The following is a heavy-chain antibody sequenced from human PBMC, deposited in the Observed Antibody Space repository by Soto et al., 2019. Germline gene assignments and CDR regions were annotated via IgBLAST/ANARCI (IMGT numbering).Heavy chain of an antibody. CDR1: GYTLTDLS. D-gene: IGHD3-22*01. J-gene: IGHJ4*02. CDR3: ATLKYYDSSGYFDY. Sequence: ASVKVSCKISGYTLTDLSMHWVRQAPGKGLEWMGGFDPEDGETIYAQKFQGRVTMTEDTSTDTAYMELSSLRSEDTAVYYCATLKYYDSSGYFDYWGQGTLVTVSS. CDR2: FDPEDGET. V-gene: IGHV1-24*01.